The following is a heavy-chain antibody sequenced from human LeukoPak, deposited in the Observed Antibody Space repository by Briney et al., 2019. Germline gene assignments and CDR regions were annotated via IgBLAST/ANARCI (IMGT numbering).Heavy chain of an antibody. CDR3: ASGYYDSSGYYYGLDY. J-gene: IGHJ4*02. Sequence: ASVKLSCKASGYTFTCYYMHWVRQAPGQGLEWMGWINPNSGGTNYAQKFQGRVTMTRDTSISTAYMELSRLRSDDTAVYYCASGYYDSSGYYYGLDYWGQGTLVTVSS. V-gene: IGHV1-2*02. D-gene: IGHD3-22*01. CDR2: INPNSGGT. CDR1: GYTFTCYY.